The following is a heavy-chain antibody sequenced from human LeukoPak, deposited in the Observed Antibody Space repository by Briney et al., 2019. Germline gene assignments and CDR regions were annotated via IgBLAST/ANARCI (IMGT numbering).Heavy chain of an antibody. D-gene: IGHD1-26*01. V-gene: IGHV3-30-3*01. CDR3: ARGVGARSYFDY. Sequence: GGSLRLSCAASGFTFSSYAMHWVRQAPGKGLERVAVISYDGSNKYYADSVKGRFSISRDNSKNTLYLQMNSLRAEDTAVYYCARGVGARSYFDYWGQGTLVTVSS. CDR1: GFTFSSYA. CDR2: ISYDGSNK. J-gene: IGHJ4*02.